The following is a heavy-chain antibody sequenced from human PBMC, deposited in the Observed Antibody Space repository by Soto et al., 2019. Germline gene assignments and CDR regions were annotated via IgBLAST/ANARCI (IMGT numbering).Heavy chain of an antibody. CDR1: GYTPTDLS. CDR2: FDPEDGGT. CDR3: ATHRSGRFLEWLPEGSLGY. J-gene: IGHJ4*02. V-gene: IGHV1-24*01. Sequence: GASVKVSCKVSGYTPTDLSMQGVRQAPGKGVEWMGGFDPEDGGTIYAQKFQGRVTMTEDTATDTAYMELSSLRSEDTAVYYCATHRSGRFLEWLPEGSLGYWGQGTLVTVSS. D-gene: IGHD3-3*01.